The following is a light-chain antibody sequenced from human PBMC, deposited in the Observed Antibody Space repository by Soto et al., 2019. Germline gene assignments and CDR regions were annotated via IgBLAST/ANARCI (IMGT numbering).Light chain of an antibody. CDR1: SSDVGGYNY. J-gene: IGLJ2*01. V-gene: IGLV2-14*01. CDR3: SSYTSSGTVV. Sequence: QSALTQPASVSGSPGQSITISCTGTSSDVGGYNYVSWYQQHPGKAPKVMIYEVNNGPSGVSNRFSGSRSGNTASLTISGLQAEDEAHYYCSSYTSSGTVVFGGGTKVTVL. CDR2: EVN.